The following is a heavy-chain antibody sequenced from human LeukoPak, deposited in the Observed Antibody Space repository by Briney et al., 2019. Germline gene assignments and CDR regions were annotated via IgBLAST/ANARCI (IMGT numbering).Heavy chain of an antibody. V-gene: IGHV4-59*01. CDR3: ARDRGKYSCGYIDY. Sequence: PSETLSLTCTVSGGSISSYYWSWIRQPPGKGLEWIGYIYYSGGTNYNPSLKSRVTISVDTSKNQFSLKLSSVTAADTAVYYCARDRGKYSCGYIDYWGQGTLVTVSS. CDR2: IYYSGGT. J-gene: IGHJ4*02. D-gene: IGHD6-19*01. CDR1: GGSISSYY.